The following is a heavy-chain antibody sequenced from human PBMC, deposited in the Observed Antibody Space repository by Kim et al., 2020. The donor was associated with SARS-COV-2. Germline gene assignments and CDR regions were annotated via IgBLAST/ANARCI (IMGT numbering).Heavy chain of an antibody. D-gene: IGHD2-2*01. CDR2: ISYIGNNI. CDR1: GLTFSSHA. J-gene: IGHJ4*02. Sequence: GGSLRLSCEASGLTFSSHAMHWVRQAPGKGLEWVAVISYIGNNIYYADSVKGRFTISRDNSKNTLYLQMNSLRVEDTAVYYCAREKYAGYYFDYWGQGT. CDR3: AREKYAGYYFDY. V-gene: IGHV3-30-3*01.